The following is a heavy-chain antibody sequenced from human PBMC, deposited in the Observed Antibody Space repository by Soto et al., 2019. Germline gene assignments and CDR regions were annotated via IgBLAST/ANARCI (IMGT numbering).Heavy chain of an antibody. D-gene: IGHD2-2*01. CDR1: GFTFSSYA. J-gene: IGHJ6*02. CDR3: ARDRVHIVLVPAAISHYYCYGMDV. Sequence: GGSLRLSCAASGFTFSSYAMHWVRQAPGKGLEWVAVISYDGSNKYYADSVKGRFTISRDNSKNTLYLQMNSLRAEDTAVYYCARDRVHIVLVPAAISHYYCYGMDVWGQGTTVTVSS. V-gene: IGHV3-30-3*01. CDR2: ISYDGSNK.